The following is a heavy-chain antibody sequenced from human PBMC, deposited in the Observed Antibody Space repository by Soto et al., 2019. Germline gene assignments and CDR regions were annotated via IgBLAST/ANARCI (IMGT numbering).Heavy chain of an antibody. CDR1: GFTFSSYS. J-gene: IGHJ6*02. D-gene: IGHD4-17*01. Sequence: PGGSLRLSCAASGFTFSSYSMNWVRQAPGKGLEWVSSISSSSSYIYYADSVKGRFTISRDNAKNSLYLQMNSLRAEDTAVYCCARWVTTYYYYYGMDVWGQGTTVTVSS. CDR2: ISSSSSYI. CDR3: ARWVTTYYYYYGMDV. V-gene: IGHV3-21*01.